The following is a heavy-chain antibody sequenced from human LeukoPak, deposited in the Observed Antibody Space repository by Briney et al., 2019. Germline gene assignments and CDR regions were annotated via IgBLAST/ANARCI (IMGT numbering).Heavy chain of an antibody. D-gene: IGHD1-26*01. CDR3: ARATDSGDY. J-gene: IGHJ4*02. CDR1: GGSISSSSYY. Sequence: SETLSLTCTVSGGSISSSSYYWGWIRQPPGKGLEWIGSIYYSGSTYYNPSLKSRVTISVDTSKNQFSLKLSSVTAADTAVYYRARATDSGDYWGQGTLVTVSS. CDR2: IYYSGST. V-gene: IGHV4-39*01.